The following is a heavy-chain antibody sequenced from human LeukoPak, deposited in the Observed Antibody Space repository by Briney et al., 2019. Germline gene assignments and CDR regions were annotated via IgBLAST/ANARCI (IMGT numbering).Heavy chain of an antibody. D-gene: IGHD3-22*01. CDR2: IFPGGSDT. V-gene: IGHV5-51*01. Sequence: GESLKISCQGSGYSFTSYWIGWVRQMPGKGLEWMGIIFPGGSDTRYSPSFQGQVTISADKSLNTAYLRWRSLRASDTAIYYCARHDSSSFDYWGQGTLVTVSS. CDR3: ARHDSSSFDY. J-gene: IGHJ4*02. CDR1: GYSFTSYW.